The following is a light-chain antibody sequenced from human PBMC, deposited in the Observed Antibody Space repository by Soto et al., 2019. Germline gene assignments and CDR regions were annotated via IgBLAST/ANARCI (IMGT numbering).Light chain of an antibody. CDR2: DAS. Sequence: DIQMTQSPSTLSGSVGYRVTITCRASQTISSWLAWYQQRPGKAPNLLIYDASSLESGVPSRFSGSGSGTEFTLTIRSLQPDDFATYYCQQYSTYSLFTFGPGTKGDIK. V-gene: IGKV1-5*01. CDR3: QQYSTYSLFT. J-gene: IGKJ3*01. CDR1: QTISSW.